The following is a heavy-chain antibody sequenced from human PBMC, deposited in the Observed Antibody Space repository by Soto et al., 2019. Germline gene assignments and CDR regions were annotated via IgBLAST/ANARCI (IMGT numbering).Heavy chain of an antibody. Sequence: GASVKVSCKASGYTFTGYYMHWVRQAPGQGLEWMGWVNPNSGGTNYAQKFQGRVTMTRDTSISKAYMELSRLRSDDTAVYYCARNIGHYYSYYGMDVWGQGTTVTVSS. CDR2: VNPNSGGT. CDR1: GYTFTGYY. D-gene: IGHD3-10*01. J-gene: IGHJ6*02. CDR3: ARNIGHYYSYYGMDV. V-gene: IGHV1-2*02.